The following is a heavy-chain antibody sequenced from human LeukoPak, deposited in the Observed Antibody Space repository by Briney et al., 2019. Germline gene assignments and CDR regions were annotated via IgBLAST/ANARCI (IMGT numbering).Heavy chain of an antibody. CDR2: ISYDGSNK. V-gene: IGHV3-30*04. J-gene: IGHJ6*02. CDR1: GFTFSSYA. CDR3: ARDHFRRSYGMDV. Sequence: GGSLRLSCAASGFTFSSYAMHWVRQAPGKGLEWVAAISYDGSNKYYADSVKGRFTISRDNSKNTLYLQMNSLRAEDTAVYYCARDHFRRSYGMDVWGQGTTVTVSS.